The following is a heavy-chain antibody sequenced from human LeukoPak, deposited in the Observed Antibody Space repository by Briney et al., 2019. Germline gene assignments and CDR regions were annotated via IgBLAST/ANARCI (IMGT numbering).Heavy chain of an antibody. CDR3: ASCLRWSNGMDV. J-gene: IGHJ6*02. Sequence: PGGSLRLSCAAPGFTYYNYAMGWVRRAPGKGLDWVSTISGPGDNTYYADSVKGRFTISRDNSKNTLYLQMNSLRAEDTAVYYCASCLRWSNGMDVWGQGTTVTVSS. CDR1: GFTYYNYA. V-gene: IGHV3-23*01. D-gene: IGHD4-17*01. CDR2: ISGPGDNT.